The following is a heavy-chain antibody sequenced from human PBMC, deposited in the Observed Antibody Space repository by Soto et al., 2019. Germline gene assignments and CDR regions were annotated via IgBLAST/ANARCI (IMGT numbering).Heavy chain of an antibody. D-gene: IGHD2-8*02. CDR3: ARGKGSTAKGYS. V-gene: IGHV4-4*02. J-gene: IGHJ5*02. Sequence: QVHLQEWGPGLVRPSPPPPPPSPPSAAPVSESTWWSWVRQSPGKGLEWIGEIFSSGKTNFNPSLKSRVTISLDKSKNQFSLNVTSVTAADTAMYYCARGKGSTAKGYSWGQGTQVSVSS. CDR2: IFSSGKT. CDR1: AAPVSESTW.